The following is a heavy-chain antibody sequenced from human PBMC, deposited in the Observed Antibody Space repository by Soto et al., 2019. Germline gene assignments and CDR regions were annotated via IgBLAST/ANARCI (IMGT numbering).Heavy chain of an antibody. CDR3: ARGRTLITIFGVVIIRDFGWFDP. CDR2: INHSGST. Sequence: SETLSLTCAVYGGSFSSYYWSWIRQPPGKGLEWIGEINHSGSTNYNPSLKSRVTISVDTSKNQFSLKLSSVTAADTAVYYCARGRTLITIFGVVIIRDFGWFDPWGQGTLVTVSS. J-gene: IGHJ5*02. CDR1: GGSFSSYY. V-gene: IGHV4-34*01. D-gene: IGHD3-3*01.